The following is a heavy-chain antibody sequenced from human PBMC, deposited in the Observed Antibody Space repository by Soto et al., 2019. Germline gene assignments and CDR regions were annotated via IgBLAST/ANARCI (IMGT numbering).Heavy chain of an antibody. D-gene: IGHD6-19*01. V-gene: IGHV4-61*08. CDR1: GGSVSSGGYD. J-gene: IGHJ5*02. Sequence: XETLSLPFTVSGGSVSSGGYDWSWIRQPPGKGLEWIVYIYYSGITNYNPSLKSRVTISVDTSKNQFSLKLSSVTAADTAVYYCARAMYSSGWVIKWFDTWGQGTLVTVSS. CDR2: IYYSGIT. CDR3: ARAMYSSGWVIKWFDT.